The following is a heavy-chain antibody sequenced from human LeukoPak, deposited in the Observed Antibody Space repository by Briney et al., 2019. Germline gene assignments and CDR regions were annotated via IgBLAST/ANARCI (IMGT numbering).Heavy chain of an antibody. D-gene: IGHD2-2*01. CDR2: IYTSGST. CDR3: ARAGDRCSSTSCYSWFDP. CDR1: GGSISSGSYY. V-gene: IGHV4-61*02. Sequence: SQTLSLTCTVSGGSISSGSYYWSWIRQPAGKGLEWIGRIYTSGSTNYNPSLKSRFTISVDTSKNQFSLKLSSVTAADTAVYYCARAGDRCSSTSCYSWFDPWGQGTLVTVSS. J-gene: IGHJ5*02.